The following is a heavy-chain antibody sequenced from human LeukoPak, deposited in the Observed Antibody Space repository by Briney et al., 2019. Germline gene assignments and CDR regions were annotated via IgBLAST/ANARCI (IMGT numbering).Heavy chain of an antibody. Sequence: PGGSLRLSCAASGFTFSSYAMSWVRQAPGKGLEWVSAISGSGGSTYYADSVKGRFTISRDNSKNTLYLQMNSLRAEDTAVYYCAKHHLIGYCSGGSCSPTRVPPPDDYWGQGTLVTVSS. CDR2: ISGSGGST. CDR1: GFTFSSYA. D-gene: IGHD2-15*01. J-gene: IGHJ4*02. CDR3: AKHHLIGYCSGGSCSPTRVPPPDDY. V-gene: IGHV3-23*01.